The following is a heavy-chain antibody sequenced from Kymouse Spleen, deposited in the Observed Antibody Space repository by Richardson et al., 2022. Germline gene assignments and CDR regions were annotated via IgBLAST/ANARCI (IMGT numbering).Heavy chain of an antibody. CDR1: GGSFSGYY. CDR3: ARRRYFDWLIDY. J-gene: IGHJ4*02. CDR2: INHSGST. V-gene: IGHV4-34*01. Sequence: QVQLQQWGAGLLKPSETLSLTCAVYGGSFSGYYWSWIRQPPGKGLEWIGEINHSGSTNYNPSLKSRVTISVDTSKNQFSLKLSSVTAADTAVYYCARRRYFDWLIDYWGQGTLVTVSS. D-gene: IGHD3-9*01.